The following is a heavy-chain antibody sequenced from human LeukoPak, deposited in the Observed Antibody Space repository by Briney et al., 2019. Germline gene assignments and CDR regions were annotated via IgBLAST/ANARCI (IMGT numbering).Heavy chain of an antibody. CDR2: ISGSGGNT. CDR3: AKCWTVAGTWYYFDY. CDR1: GFTFSRYW. V-gene: IGHV3-23*01. D-gene: IGHD6-19*01. Sequence: PGGSLRLSCAASGFTFSRYWMHWVRQAPGKGLVWVSSISGSGGNTYYADSVKGRFTISRDNSKNTLYLQMNSLRDEDTAVYYCAKCWTVAGTWYYFDYWGQGTLVTVSS. J-gene: IGHJ4*02.